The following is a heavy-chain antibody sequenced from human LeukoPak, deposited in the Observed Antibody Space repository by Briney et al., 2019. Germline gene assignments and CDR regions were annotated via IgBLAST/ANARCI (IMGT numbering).Heavy chain of an antibody. CDR3: ARGPPYDFWSGYYIPYYYYYYGMDV. CDR1: GGSISSYY. Sequence: SETLSLTCTVSGGSISSYYWSWIRQPPGKGLEWIGYIYYSGSTNYNPSLKSRVTISVDTSKNQFSLKLSSVTAADTAVYYCARGPPYDFWSGYYIPYYYYYYGMDVWGQGTTVTVSS. J-gene: IGHJ6*02. CDR2: IYYSGST. V-gene: IGHV4-59*08. D-gene: IGHD3-3*01.